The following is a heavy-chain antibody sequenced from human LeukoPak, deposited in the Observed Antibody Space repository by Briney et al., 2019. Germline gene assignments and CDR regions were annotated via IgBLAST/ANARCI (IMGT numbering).Heavy chain of an antibody. D-gene: IGHD2-2*01. CDR1: GFTFSSYG. CDR3: AKDKRVPAPPASDY. V-gene: IGHV3-23*01. Sequence: GGSLRLSCAVSGFTFSSYGMSWVRQAPGKGLEWVSAISGSGGSTYYADSVKGRFTISRDNSKNTLYLQMNSLRAEDTAVYYCAKDKRVPAPPASDYWGQGTLVTVSS. CDR2: ISGSGGST. J-gene: IGHJ4*02.